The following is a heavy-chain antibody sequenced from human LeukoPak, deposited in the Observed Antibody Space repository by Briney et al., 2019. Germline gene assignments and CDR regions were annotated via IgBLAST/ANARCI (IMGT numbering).Heavy chain of an antibody. D-gene: IGHD3-9*01. V-gene: IGHV3-9*01. CDR3: AKDFDHVGYFDY. CDR2: ISWNSGSI. CDR1: GFTFDDYA. Sequence: GGSLRLFRAASGFTFDDYAMHWVRQAPGKGLEWVSGISWNSGSIGYADSVKGRFTISRDNAKNSLYLQMNSLRAEDTALYYCAKDFDHVGYFDYWGQGTLVTVSS. J-gene: IGHJ4*02.